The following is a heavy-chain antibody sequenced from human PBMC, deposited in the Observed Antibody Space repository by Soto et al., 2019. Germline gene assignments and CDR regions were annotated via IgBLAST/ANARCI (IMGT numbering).Heavy chain of an antibody. CDR2: ISYDGSNK. Sequence: PGGSLRLSCAASGFTFSSYAMHWVRQAPGKGLERVAVISYDGSNKYYADSVKGRFTISRDNSKNTLYLQMNSLRAEDTAVYYCARDRGIAVVYPTYYFDYWGQGTLVTVSS. CDR3: ARDRGIAVVYPTYYFDY. D-gene: IGHD6-19*01. J-gene: IGHJ4*02. V-gene: IGHV3-30-3*01. CDR1: GFTFSSYA.